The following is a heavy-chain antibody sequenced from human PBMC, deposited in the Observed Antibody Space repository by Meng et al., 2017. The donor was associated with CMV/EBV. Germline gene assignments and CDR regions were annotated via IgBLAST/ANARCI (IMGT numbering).Heavy chain of an antibody. D-gene: IGHD3-10*01. Sequence: GESLKISCAASGFTFKTAWMSWVRQAPGKGLEWVANIKQDGSEKYYVDSVKGRFTISRDNAKNSLYLQMNSLRAEDTAVYYCARLFTDAFDIWGQGTMVTVSS. CDR1: GFTFKTAW. J-gene: IGHJ3*02. V-gene: IGHV3-7*01. CDR3: ARLFTDAFDI. CDR2: IKQDGSEK.